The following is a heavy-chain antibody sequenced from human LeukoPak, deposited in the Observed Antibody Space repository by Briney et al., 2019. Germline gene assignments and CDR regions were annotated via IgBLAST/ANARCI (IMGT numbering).Heavy chain of an antibody. CDR3: AKDSVGRYSSGWYPKLSFEY. CDR1: GFTFSDYY. D-gene: IGHD6-19*01. V-gene: IGHV3-11*01. J-gene: IGHJ4*02. CDR2: ISSSGSTI. Sequence: GGSLRLSCAASGFTFSDYYMSWIRQAPGKGLEWVSYISSSGSTIYYADSVKGRFTISRDNSKNTLYLQMNSLRAEDTAVYYCAKDSVGRYSSGWYPKLSFEYWGQGTLVTVSS.